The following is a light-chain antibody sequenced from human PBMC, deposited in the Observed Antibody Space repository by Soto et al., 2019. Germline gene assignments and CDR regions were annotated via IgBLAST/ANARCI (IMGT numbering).Light chain of an antibody. CDR1: QSVSSN. CDR3: QQYNNWPRT. Sequence: ILMTQSPATLSVSPGERATLSCRASQSVSSNLAWYQQKPGQAPRLLIYGASTRATGIPARFSGSGSGTEFTLTISSLQSEDFELYYCQQYNNWPRTFGQGTKVDIK. V-gene: IGKV3-15*01. J-gene: IGKJ1*01. CDR2: GAS.